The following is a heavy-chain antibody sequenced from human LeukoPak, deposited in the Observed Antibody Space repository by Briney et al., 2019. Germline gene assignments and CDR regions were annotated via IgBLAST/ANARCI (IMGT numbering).Heavy chain of an antibody. CDR1: GGSISSYY. CDR3: ARVDPDSSSTLEVFDY. D-gene: IGHD6-6*01. J-gene: IGHJ4*02. CDR2: IYYSGST. V-gene: IGHV4-59*01. Sequence: SETLSLTCTVSGGSISSYYWSWIRQPPGKGLEWIGYIYYSGSTNYNPSLKSRVTISVDSSKNQFSLKLSSVTAADTAVYYCARVDPDSSSTLEVFDYWGQGTLVTVSS.